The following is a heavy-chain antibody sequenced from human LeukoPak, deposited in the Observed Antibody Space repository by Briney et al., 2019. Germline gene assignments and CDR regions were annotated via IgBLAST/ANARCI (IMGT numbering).Heavy chain of an antibody. Sequence: ASVKVSCRSSGYTFTAYYMHWVRQAPGQGLDWMGWINPNSGDTSYAQNFQGRVTMTRDTSIRTAYMELSSLRSDDTAVYYCARDPFPFNYFVTSVPGLLGYWGQGTLVTVSS. D-gene: IGHD3-22*01. J-gene: IGHJ4*02. V-gene: IGHV1-2*02. CDR3: ARDPFPFNYFVTSVPGLLGY. CDR2: INPNSGDT. CDR1: GYTFTAYY.